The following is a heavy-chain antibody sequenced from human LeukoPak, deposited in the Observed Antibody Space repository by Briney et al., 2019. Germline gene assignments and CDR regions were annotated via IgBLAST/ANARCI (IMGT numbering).Heavy chain of an antibody. CDR2: IVVGSGNT. V-gene: IGHV1-58*02. Sequence: SVKDSCKASGLTFTSSAMQWVRQARGQRLEWIGWIVVGSGNTNYAQKFQERVTITRDMSTSTAYMELSSLRSEDTAVYYCAADFKWFGESRGAFDIWGQGTMVTVSS. D-gene: IGHD3-10*01. CDR3: AADFKWFGESRGAFDI. J-gene: IGHJ3*02. CDR1: GLTFTSSA.